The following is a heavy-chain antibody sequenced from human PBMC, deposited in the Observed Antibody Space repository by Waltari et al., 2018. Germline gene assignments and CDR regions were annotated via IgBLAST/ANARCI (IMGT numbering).Heavy chain of an antibody. CDR2: IYSGGST. V-gene: IGHV3-53*01. CDR1: GFTVSRNY. J-gene: IGHJ5*02. Sequence: EVQLVESGGGLIEPGGYLRLSCAASGFTVSRNYMSGVCQAPGKGLEWVSVIYSGGSTYYADSVRGRFTISRDNSKNTLYLQMNSLRAEDTAVYYCARDGTRWGWFDPWGQGTLVTVSS. D-gene: IGHD1-26*01. CDR3: ARDGTRWGWFDP.